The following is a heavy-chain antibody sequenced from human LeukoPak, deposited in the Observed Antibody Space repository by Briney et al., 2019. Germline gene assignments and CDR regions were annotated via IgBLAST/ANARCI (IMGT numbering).Heavy chain of an antibody. CDR2: ISAYNGNT. CDR1: GYTFTSYG. V-gene: IGHV1-18*04. Sequence: GAPVKVSCKASGYTFTSYGISWVRQAPGQGLEWMGWISAYNGNTNYAQKLQGRVTMTTDTSTSTAYMELRSLRSDDTAVYCCARGGFGFPDDAFDIWGQGTMVTVSS. J-gene: IGHJ3*02. CDR3: ARGGFGFPDDAFDI. D-gene: IGHD3-10*01.